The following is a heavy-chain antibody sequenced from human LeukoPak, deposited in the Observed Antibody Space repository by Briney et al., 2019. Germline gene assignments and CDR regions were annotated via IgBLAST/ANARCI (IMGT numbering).Heavy chain of an antibody. J-gene: IGHJ4*02. CDR1: GFTFDDHG. D-gene: IGHD3-10*01. CDR2: IRYDGSNK. Sequence: GGSLRLSCAASGFTFDDHGMNWVRQAPGKGLEWVAFIRYDGSNKFYADSVKGRFTISRDNSKNTLYLQMNSLRAEDTAVYYCAKDFLRGLGSYYNPLDYWGQGTLVTVSS. CDR3: AKDFLRGLGSYYNPLDY. V-gene: IGHV3-30*02.